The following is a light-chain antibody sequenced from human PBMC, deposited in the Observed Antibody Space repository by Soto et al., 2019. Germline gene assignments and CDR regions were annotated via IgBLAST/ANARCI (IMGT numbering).Light chain of an antibody. V-gene: IGKV1-5*01. Sequence: DIQMTQSPSTLSASVGDRVTITCRASQSISNWLAWYQQKPGKAPKFLIYDVSSLESGVPSRFSGSGSGTEFTLTISSLQPDDFATYYCQQYNSYPWTFGQGTKVDI. J-gene: IGKJ1*01. CDR3: QQYNSYPWT. CDR2: DVS. CDR1: QSISNW.